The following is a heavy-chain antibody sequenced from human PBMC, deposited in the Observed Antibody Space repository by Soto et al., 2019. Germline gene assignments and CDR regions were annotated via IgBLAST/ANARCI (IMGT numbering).Heavy chain of an antibody. V-gene: IGHV4-34*01. D-gene: IGHD1-1*01. CDR1: GASVSSGSYY. CDR2: MSQSCGT. CDR3: ARVERGTATTVVDAFDI. J-gene: IGHJ3*02. Sequence: QVQLQQWGAGLLKPSETLSLTCAVYGASVSSGSYYWSWIRLPPGKGLEWIGEMSQSCGTHFNPSLKSRVTISVDTSKNQFSRKMSSATAADTALYYCARVERGTATTVVDAFDIWGPGTMVTVSS.